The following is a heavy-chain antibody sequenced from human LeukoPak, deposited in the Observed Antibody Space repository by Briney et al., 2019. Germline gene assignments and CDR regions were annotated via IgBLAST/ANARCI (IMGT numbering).Heavy chain of an antibody. D-gene: IGHD3-10*01. CDR2: IYYSGST. CDR1: GGSISSGGYY. CDR3: ARGRRYYGSRSTFYFDY. V-gene: IGHV4-31*03. J-gene: IGHJ4*02. Sequence: SQTLSLTRTVSGGSISSGGYYWRWIRQHPGKGLDWIVYIYYSGSTYYNPSLKSRVTISVDTSKNQFSLKLSSVTAADTAVYYCARGRRYYGSRSTFYFDYWGQGTLVTVSS.